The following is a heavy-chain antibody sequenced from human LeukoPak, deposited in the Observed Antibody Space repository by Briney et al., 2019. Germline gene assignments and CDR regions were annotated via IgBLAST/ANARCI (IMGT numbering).Heavy chain of an antibody. D-gene: IGHD6-19*01. J-gene: IGHJ4*02. CDR2: IYHSGST. CDR1: GVSFSGYY. CDR3: ARVTGSGFIDY. V-gene: IGHV4-34*01. Sequence: SETLSLTCAVYGVSFSGYYWSWIRQHPGKGLEWIGYIYHSGSTYYNPSLKSRVTISVDRSKNQFSLKLSSVTAADTAVYYCARVTGSGFIDYWGQGTLVTVSS.